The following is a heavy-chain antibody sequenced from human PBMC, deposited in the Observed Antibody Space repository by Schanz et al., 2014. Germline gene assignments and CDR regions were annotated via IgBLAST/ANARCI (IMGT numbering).Heavy chain of an antibody. Sequence: EVQLVESGGGLVQPGGSLRLSCVASGFTFSGYWMTWVRQSPGKGPEWVATINQGGTEKYYVDSVKGRFTISRDNAKNSMYLEMNSLRAEDTAVFYCARVGGTYYDFWSGVPPTVMHDGFDIWGQGTMVTVS. CDR3: ARVGGTYYDFWSGVPPTVMHDGFDI. D-gene: IGHD3-3*01. CDR2: INQGGTEK. V-gene: IGHV3-7*01. CDR1: GFTFSGYW. J-gene: IGHJ3*02.